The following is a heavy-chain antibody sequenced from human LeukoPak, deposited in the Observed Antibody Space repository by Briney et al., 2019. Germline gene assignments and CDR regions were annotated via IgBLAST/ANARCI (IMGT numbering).Heavy chain of an antibody. V-gene: IGHV3-23*01. D-gene: IGHD3-10*01. J-gene: IGHJ4*02. CDR1: GFTFSSYA. Sequence: GGSLRLSCAASGFTFSSYAMSWVRQAPGKGLEWVSAISGSGGSTYYADSVKGRFTISRDNSKNTLYLQMNSLRAEDTAVYYCAKASFYYGSGRGGDYFDYWGQGTLVTVSS. CDR2: ISGSGGST. CDR3: AKASFYYGSGRGGDYFDY.